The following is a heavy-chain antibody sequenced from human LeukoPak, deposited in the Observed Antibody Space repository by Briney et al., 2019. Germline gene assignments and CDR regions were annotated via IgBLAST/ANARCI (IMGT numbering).Heavy chain of an antibody. D-gene: IGHD3-10*01. Sequence: SETLSLTCAVSGGSISSSNWWSWVRQPPGKGLEWIGEIYHSGSTNYNPSLKSRVTISVDTSKNQFSLKLSSVTAADTAVYYCARGPTMVRGGYYYYMDVWGKGTTVTISS. CDR1: GGSISSSNW. J-gene: IGHJ6*03. CDR3: ARGPTMVRGGYYYYMDV. CDR2: IYHSGST. V-gene: IGHV4-4*02.